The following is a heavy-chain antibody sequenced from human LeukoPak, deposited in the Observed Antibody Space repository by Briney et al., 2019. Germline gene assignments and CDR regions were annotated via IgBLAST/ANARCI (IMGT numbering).Heavy chain of an antibody. Sequence: ASVKVSCKASGYTFTSYYMHWVRQAPGQGLEWMGIINPSGGSTIYAQKFRARVAMTRDMSTSTVYMELSSLTSEDTAVYYCARDRSTAAAGRSWYFDLWGRGTLVTVSS. CDR1: GYTFTSYY. D-gene: IGHD6-13*01. V-gene: IGHV1-46*01. CDR2: INPSGGST. J-gene: IGHJ2*01. CDR3: ARDRSTAAAGRSWYFDL.